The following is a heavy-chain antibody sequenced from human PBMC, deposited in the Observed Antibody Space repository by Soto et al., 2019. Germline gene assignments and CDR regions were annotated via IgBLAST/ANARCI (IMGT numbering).Heavy chain of an antibody. CDR1: GGSISSSSYY. Sequence: SETLSLTCTVSGGSISSSSYYWGWIRQPPGKGLEWTGSIYYSGSTYYNPSLKSRVTISVDTSKNQFSLKLSSVTAADTAVYYCAREGGVVAHIDYWGQGTLVTV. D-gene: IGHD2-15*01. J-gene: IGHJ4*02. CDR2: IYYSGST. V-gene: IGHV4-39*02. CDR3: AREGGVVAHIDY.